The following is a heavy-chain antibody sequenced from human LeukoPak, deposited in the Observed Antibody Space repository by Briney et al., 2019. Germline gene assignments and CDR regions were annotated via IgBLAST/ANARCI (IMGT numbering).Heavy chain of an antibody. Sequence: PSETLSLTCTVSGGSITSGSYYWSWIRQPPGKGLEWIGCIYYSGSTNYNPSLKSRVTISVDTSKNQFSLKLSSVTAADTAVYYCARANYGSGSYPPDFWGQGTLVTVSS. J-gene: IGHJ4*02. CDR2: IYYSGST. D-gene: IGHD3-10*01. V-gene: IGHV4-61*01. CDR3: ARANYGSGSYPPDF. CDR1: GGSITSGSYY.